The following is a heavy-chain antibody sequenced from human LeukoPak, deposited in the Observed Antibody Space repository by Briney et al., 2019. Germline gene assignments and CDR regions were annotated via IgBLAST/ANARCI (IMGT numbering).Heavy chain of an antibody. J-gene: IGHJ6*03. CDR2: IYYSGST. V-gene: IGHV4-39*07. CDR1: GGSISSSSYY. CDR3: ARRRIYYYGSGSGGGTSYYYYYMDV. Sequence: SETLSLTCTVSGGSISSSSYYWGWIRQPPGKGLEWIGSIYYSGSTNYNPSLKSRVTISVDTSKNQFSLKLSSVTAADTAVYYCARRRIYYYGSGSGGGTSYYYYYMDVWGKGTTVTVSS. D-gene: IGHD3-10*01.